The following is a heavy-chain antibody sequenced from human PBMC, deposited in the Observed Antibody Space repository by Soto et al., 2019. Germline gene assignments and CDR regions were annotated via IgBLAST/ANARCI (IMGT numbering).Heavy chain of an antibody. J-gene: IGHJ4*02. CDR3: ASEWGVGATMGGDY. V-gene: IGHV1-18*01. Sequence: QVQLVQSGAEVKKPGASVKVSCKASGYTFTSYGISWVRQAPGQGLEWMGWISAYNGNTNYAQKLQGRDTMNTDTPTSTASEELRGLRSDAAAVYYCASEWGVGATMGGDYWGQGTLVTVSS. CDR2: ISAYNGNT. D-gene: IGHD1-26*01. CDR1: GYTFTSYG.